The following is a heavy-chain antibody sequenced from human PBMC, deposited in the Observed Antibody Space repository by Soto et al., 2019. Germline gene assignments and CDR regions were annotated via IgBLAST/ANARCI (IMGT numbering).Heavy chain of an antibody. Sequence: SLKVCCKTSGGTFSSYAISWVRQATGQGLEWMGGIIPIFGTANYAEKFQGRVTITADESTSTAYMELSSLRPEDTAVYYCARTIFGYYYYGMDVWGQGTTVTVSS. J-gene: IGHJ6*02. CDR1: GGTFSSYA. CDR3: ARTIFGYYYYGMDV. CDR2: IIPIFGTA. V-gene: IGHV1-69*13. D-gene: IGHD3-3*01.